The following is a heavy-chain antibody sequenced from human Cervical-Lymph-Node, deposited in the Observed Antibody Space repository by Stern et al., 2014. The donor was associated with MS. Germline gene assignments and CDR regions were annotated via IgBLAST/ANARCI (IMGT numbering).Heavy chain of an antibody. CDR1: GFTFSSYS. CDR3: ARDLRGDDAFDI. Sequence: EVQLVESGGGLVKPGGSLRLSCAASGFTFSSYSMNWVRQAPGQGLEWVSALSRSSSYIYYADSVKARFTISSDNPKNALYLQMNSLRAEDTAVYYCARDLRGDDAFDIWGQGTMVTVSS. V-gene: IGHV3-21*01. CDR2: LSRSSSYI. D-gene: IGHD3-16*01. J-gene: IGHJ3*02.